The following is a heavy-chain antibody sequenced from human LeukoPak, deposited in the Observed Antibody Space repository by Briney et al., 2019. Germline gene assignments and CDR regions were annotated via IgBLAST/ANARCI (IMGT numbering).Heavy chain of an antibody. V-gene: IGHV3-23*01. CDR1: GFTFSSYA. J-gene: IGHJ3*02. Sequence: PGGSLRLSCAASGFTFSSYAMSWVRQAPGKGLEWVSAISGSGGSTYYADSVKGRFTISRDKSKNTLYLQMNSLRAEDTAVYYCAKWGDYDGAFGIWGQGTMVTVSS. CDR2: ISGSGGST. CDR3: AKWGDYDGAFGI. D-gene: IGHD4-23*01.